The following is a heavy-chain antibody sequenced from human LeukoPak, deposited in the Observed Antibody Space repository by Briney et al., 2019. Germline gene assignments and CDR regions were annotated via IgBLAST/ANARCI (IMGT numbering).Heavy chain of an antibody. D-gene: IGHD1-26*01. CDR2: IYYSGST. J-gene: IGHJ3*02. Sequence: SETLSLTCTVSGGSISSYYWSWIRQPPGKGGEWSGYIYYSGSTYYNPSLKSRVTISVDTSKNQFSLKLSSVTAADTAVYYCARARWELLSAFDIWGQGTMVTVSS. CDR1: GGSISSYY. V-gene: IGHV4-30-4*08. CDR3: ARARWELLSAFDI.